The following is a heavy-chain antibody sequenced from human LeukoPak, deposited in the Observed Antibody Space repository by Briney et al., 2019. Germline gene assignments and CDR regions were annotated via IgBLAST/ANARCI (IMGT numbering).Heavy chain of an antibody. CDR3: ARGYSSSWYFNWFDP. V-gene: IGHV4-39*07. J-gene: IGHJ5*02. D-gene: IGHD6-13*01. Sequence: SETLSLTCTVSGGSISSSSYYWGWIRQPPGKGLEWIGEINHSGSTNYNPSLKSRVTISVDTSKNQFSLKLNSVTAADTAVYYCARGYSSSWYFNWFDPWGQGTLVTVSS. CDR1: GGSISSSSYY. CDR2: INHSGST.